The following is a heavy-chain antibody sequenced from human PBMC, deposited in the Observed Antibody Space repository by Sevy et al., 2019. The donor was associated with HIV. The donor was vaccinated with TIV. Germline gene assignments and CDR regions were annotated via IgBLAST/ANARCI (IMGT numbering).Heavy chain of an antibody. CDR3: ARDRGADSSGYYYSDFDY. V-gene: IGHV3-21*01. D-gene: IGHD3-22*01. CDR1: GFTFSSYS. J-gene: IGHJ4*02. CDR2: ISSGSSYI. Sequence: GGSLRLSCAASGFTFSSYSMNWVRQAPGKGLEWVSSISSGSSYIYYADSVKGRFTISRDNAKNSLYLQMNSLRAEDTAVYYCARDRGADSSGYYYSDFDYWGQGTLVTVSS.